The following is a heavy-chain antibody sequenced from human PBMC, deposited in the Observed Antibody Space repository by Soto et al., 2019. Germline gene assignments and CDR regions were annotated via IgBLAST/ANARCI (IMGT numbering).Heavy chain of an antibody. CDR3: AKSVAMVDNFDY. CDR1: GFTFDDYA. D-gene: IGHD5-18*01. J-gene: IGHJ4*02. Sequence: GGSLRLSCAASGFTFDDYAMHWVRQAPGKGLEWVSGISWNSGSIGYADSVKGRFTISRDNAKNSLYLQMNSLRAEDTALYYCAKSVAMVDNFDYWGQGTLVTVSS. V-gene: IGHV3-9*01. CDR2: ISWNSGSI.